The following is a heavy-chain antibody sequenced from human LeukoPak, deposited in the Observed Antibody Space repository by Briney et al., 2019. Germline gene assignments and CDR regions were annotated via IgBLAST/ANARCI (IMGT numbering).Heavy chain of an antibody. CDR1: GYTFTDYY. D-gene: IGHD4-23*01. V-gene: IGHV1-18*04. CDR3: AREAYGGNGYYFDY. CDR2: ISAYNGNT. Sequence: ASVKISCKASGYTFTDYYMHWAQQAPGKGLEWMGWISAYNGNTNYAQKLQGRVTMTTDTSTSTAYMELRSLRSDDTAVYYCAREAYGGNGYYFDYWGQGTLVTASS. J-gene: IGHJ4*02.